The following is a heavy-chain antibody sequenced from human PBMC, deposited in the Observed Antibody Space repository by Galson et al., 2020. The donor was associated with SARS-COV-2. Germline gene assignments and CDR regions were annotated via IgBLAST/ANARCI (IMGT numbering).Heavy chain of an antibody. Sequence: GGSLRLSCAASGFTFSSYAMSWVRQAPGKGLEWVSVIYSGGSTYYADSVKGRFTISRDNSKNTLYLQMNSLRAEDTAVYYCARDSDSSGRKDAFDIWGQGTMVTVSS. D-gene: IGHD6-19*01. CDR3: ARDSDSSGRKDAFDI. CDR2: IYSGGST. V-gene: IGHV3-66*02. CDR1: GFTFSSYA. J-gene: IGHJ3*02.